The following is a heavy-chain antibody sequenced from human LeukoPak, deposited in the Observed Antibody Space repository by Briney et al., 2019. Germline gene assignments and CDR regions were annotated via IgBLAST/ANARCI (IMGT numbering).Heavy chain of an antibody. CDR2: INHSGST. Sequence: PSETLSLTCAVYGGSFSGYYWSWIRQPPGKGLEWIGEINHSGSTNYNPSLKSRVTISVDTSKNQFSLKLSSVTAADTAVYYCAVIGRRGGWYGEDYWGQGTLVTVSS. CDR3: AVIGRRGGWYGEDY. D-gene: IGHD6-19*01. CDR1: GGSFSGYY. V-gene: IGHV4-34*01. J-gene: IGHJ4*02.